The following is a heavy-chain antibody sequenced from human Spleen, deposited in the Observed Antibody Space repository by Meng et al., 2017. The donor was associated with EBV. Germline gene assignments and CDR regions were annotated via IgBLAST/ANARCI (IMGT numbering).Heavy chain of an antibody. Sequence: QWQSVQPGSELKKPGASVKVSCKASGYTFTSYAMNWVRQAPGQGLEWLGWINTNTGFPTSAQGFRGRLVFSLDTSVSTAYLQINSLKADDTAVYYCARGLAYGDSGVDYWGQGTLVTVFS. CDR1: GYTFTSYA. V-gene: IGHV7-4-1*02. CDR2: INTNTGFP. CDR3: ARGLAYGDSGVDY. D-gene: IGHD4-17*01. J-gene: IGHJ4*02.